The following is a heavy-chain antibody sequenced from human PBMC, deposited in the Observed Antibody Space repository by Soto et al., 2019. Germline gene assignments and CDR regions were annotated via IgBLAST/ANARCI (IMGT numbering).Heavy chain of an antibody. D-gene: IGHD2-21*01. CDR2: ISDGGGI. CDR3: ASSITTPGGFDF. J-gene: IGHJ4*02. CDR1: GFSVNTKY. V-gene: IGHV3-66*01. Sequence: EVQLVESGGALVQPGGSLRLSCAASGFSVNTKYMIWVRHTPGKGLEWVSVISDGGGIDYADFVKGRFTISRDNFKNTLYLQMSSLRAEDTAVYFCASSITTPGGFDFWGQGTPLTVSS.